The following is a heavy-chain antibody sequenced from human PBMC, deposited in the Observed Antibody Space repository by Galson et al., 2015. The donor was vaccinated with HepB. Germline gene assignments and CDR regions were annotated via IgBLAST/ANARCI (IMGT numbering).Heavy chain of an antibody. J-gene: IGHJ6*02. D-gene: IGHD6-6*01. CDR1: GSTLTSYG. V-gene: IGHV1-18*01. CDR2: ISAYNGNT. Sequence: SVKVSCKASGSTLTSYGISWVRQAPGQGLEWMGWISAYNGNTNYAQKLQGRVTMTTDTSTSTAYMELRSLRSDDTAVYYCARGYSSSLSPGVLGYYYYYGMDAWGQGTTVTVSS. CDR3: ARGYSSSLSPGVLGYYYYYGMDA.